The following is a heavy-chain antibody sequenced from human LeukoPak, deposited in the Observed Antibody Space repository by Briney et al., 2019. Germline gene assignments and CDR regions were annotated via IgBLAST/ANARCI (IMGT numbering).Heavy chain of an antibody. CDR2: ISWNSGSA. D-gene: IGHD5-12*01. CDR1: GFTFDDYS. J-gene: IGHJ4*02. CDR3: AKDITYSAYAALDY. V-gene: IGHV3-9*01. Sequence: PGGSLRLSCAASGFTFDDYSMHWVRQAPGKGLEWVSGISWNSGSAGYVDSVKGRFTISRDSAKNSLYLQMNSLRTEDTALYYCAKDITYSAYAALDYWGQGTLVTVSS.